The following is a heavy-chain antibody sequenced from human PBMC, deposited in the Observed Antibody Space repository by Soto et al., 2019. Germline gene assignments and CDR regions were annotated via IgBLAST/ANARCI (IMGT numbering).Heavy chain of an antibody. D-gene: IGHD3-10*01. CDR2: ISWNGASI. J-gene: IGHJ4*02. CDR1: GFTFDDYA. CDR3: ANLPLYGSGFDC. V-gene: IGHV3-9*01. Sequence: ESGGGLAQPGRSLRLSCAASGFTFDDYAIHWVRQAPGRGLEWVAGISWNGASIGYADSVKGRFTISRDNAKNSLHLQMNSLRSEDTALYYCANLPLYGSGFDCWGQGTLVTVSS.